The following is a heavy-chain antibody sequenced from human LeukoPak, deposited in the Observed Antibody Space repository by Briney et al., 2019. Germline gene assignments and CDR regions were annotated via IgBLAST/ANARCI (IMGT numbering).Heavy chain of an antibody. D-gene: IGHD2-8*02. CDR3: ARDTGYYYGMDV. V-gene: IGHV3-7*01. CDR1: AFIFSGHW. J-gene: IGHJ6*02. Sequence: GGSLRLSCEGSAFIFSGHWMNWVRQTPGKGLEWVANIKQDGSEKYYVDSVKGRFTISRDNAKNSLYLQMNSLRAEDTAVYYCARDTGYYYGMDVWGQGTTVTVSS. CDR2: IKQDGSEK.